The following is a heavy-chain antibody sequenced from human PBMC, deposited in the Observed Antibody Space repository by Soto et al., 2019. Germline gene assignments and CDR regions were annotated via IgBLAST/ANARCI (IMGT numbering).Heavy chain of an antibody. D-gene: IGHD5-12*01. Sequence: GGSLRLSCAASGFTFSSYAMHWVRQAPGKGLEWVAVISYDGSNKYYADSVKGRFTISRDNSKNTLYLQMTSLRADDRAVHYCESATDFSEMATLIGYWGQGTLVTVSS. J-gene: IGHJ4*02. CDR1: GFTFSSYA. V-gene: IGHV3-30-3*01. CDR3: ESATDFSEMATLIGY. CDR2: ISYDGSNK.